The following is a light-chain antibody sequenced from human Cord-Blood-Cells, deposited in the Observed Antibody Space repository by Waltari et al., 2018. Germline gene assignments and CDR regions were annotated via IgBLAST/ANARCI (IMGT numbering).Light chain of an antibody. J-gene: IGKJ2*01. CDR2: GAS. CDR3: QQYNNWPPYT. CDR1: QSVSSN. Sequence: EIVMTQSPPTLSVSPGERATLSCRASQSVSSNLAWYQQKLGQAPRLLIYGASTRATGIPARFSGSGSGTEFTLTISSLQSEDFAVYYCQQYNNWPPYTFGQGTKLEIK. V-gene: IGKV3-15*01.